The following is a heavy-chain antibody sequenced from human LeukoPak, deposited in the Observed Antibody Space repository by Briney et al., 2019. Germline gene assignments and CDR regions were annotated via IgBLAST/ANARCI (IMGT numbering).Heavy chain of an antibody. Sequence: PSETLSLTCTVSGGSISSGSYYWSWIRQPAGKGLEWIGRIYTSGSTNYNPSLKSRVTISVDTSKNQFSLKLSSVTAADTAVYYCAREGSNWNYLAWGQGTLVTVSS. D-gene: IGHD1-7*01. CDR3: AREGSNWNYLA. CDR1: GGSISSGSYY. J-gene: IGHJ5*02. V-gene: IGHV4-61*02. CDR2: IYTSGST.